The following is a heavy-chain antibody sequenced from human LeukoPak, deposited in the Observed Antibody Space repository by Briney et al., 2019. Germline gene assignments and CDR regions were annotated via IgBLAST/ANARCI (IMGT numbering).Heavy chain of an antibody. V-gene: IGHV3-74*01. J-gene: IGHJ4*02. CDR2: IKSDGSST. D-gene: IGHD4-11*01. Sequence: GGSLRLSCAASGFTFSSYWMHWVRQAPGKGLVWVSRIKSDGSSTTYADSVKGRFTISRDNAKNMLYLQMNSLRAEDTAMYYCARVAEHYGNYVAFDYWGQGTLVTVSP. CDR1: GFTFSSYW. CDR3: ARVAEHYGNYVAFDY.